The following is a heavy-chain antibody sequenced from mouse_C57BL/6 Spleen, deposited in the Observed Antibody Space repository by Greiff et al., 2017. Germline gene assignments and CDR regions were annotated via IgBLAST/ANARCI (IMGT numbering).Heavy chain of an antibody. D-gene: IGHD1-1*01. CDR2: ISDGGSYT. Sequence: EVQGVESGGGLVKPGGSLKLSCAASGFTFSSYAMSWVRQTPEKRLEWVATISDGGSYTYYPDNVKGRFTISRDNAKNNLYLQMSHLKSEDTAMYYCARGDGSSSAWFAYWGQGTLVTVSA. CDR3: ARGDGSSSAWFAY. V-gene: IGHV5-4*01. J-gene: IGHJ3*01. CDR1: GFTFSSYA.